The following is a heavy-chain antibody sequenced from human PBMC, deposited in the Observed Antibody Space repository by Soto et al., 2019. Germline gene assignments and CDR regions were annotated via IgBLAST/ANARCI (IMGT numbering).Heavy chain of an antibody. J-gene: IGHJ4*02. CDR2: INPSGGST. Sequence: ASVKVSCKASGYTLTSYYMHWVRQAPGQGLEWMGIINPSGGSTSYAQKFQGRVTMTRDTSTSTVYMELSSLRSEDTAVYYCARRGVCSSTSCYTHNFDYWGQGTLVTVSS. CDR1: GYTLTSYY. D-gene: IGHD2-2*02. V-gene: IGHV1-46*01. CDR3: ARRGVCSSTSCYTHNFDY.